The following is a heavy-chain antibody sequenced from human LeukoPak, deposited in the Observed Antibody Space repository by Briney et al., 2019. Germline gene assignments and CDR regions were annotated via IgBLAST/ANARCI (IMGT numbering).Heavy chain of an antibody. CDR1: GGSISSYY. D-gene: IGHD3-22*01. V-gene: IGHV4-4*07. J-gene: IGHJ4*02. Sequence: PSETLSLTCTVSGGSISSYYWSWIRQPAGKGLEWIGRIYTSGSTNYNPSLKSRVTMSVGTSKNQFSLKLSSVTAADTAVYYCARAHYDSSGYYSSYFDYWGQGTLVTVSS. CDR3: ARAHYDSSGYYSSYFDY. CDR2: IYTSGST.